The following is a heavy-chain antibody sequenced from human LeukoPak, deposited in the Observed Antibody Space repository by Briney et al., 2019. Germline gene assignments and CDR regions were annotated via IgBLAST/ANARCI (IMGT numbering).Heavy chain of an antibody. CDR1: GFTFSGSN. CDR3: TEYGDGFDY. J-gene: IGHJ4*02. V-gene: IGHV3-73*01. Sequence: PGGSLRLSCAASGFTFSGSNIHWVRQASGKGLEWVGRIRSKAKSYATAYAASVEGRFTISRDDLKKTAYLQMNSLKTEDTAVYYCTEYGDGFDYWGQGTLVTVSS. D-gene: IGHD4-17*01. CDR2: IRSKAKSYAT.